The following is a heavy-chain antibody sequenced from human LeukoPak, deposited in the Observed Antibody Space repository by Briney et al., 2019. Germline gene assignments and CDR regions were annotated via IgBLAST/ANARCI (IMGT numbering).Heavy chain of an antibody. CDR3: ARAIRAPAYCAGDCSYFDY. J-gene: IGHJ4*02. CDR1: GFTVSSNY. D-gene: IGHD2-21*02. V-gene: IGHV3-30-3*01. CDR2: ISYDGSTK. Sequence: GGSLRLSCAASGFTVSSNYMSWVRQAPGKGLEWVAVISYDGSTKYYADSVRGRFTISRDNSKDTLYLQMSSLRAEDTAVYYCARAIRAPAYCAGDCSYFDYWGQGTLVTVSS.